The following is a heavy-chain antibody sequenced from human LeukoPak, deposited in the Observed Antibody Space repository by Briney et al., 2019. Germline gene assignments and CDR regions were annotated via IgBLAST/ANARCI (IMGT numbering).Heavy chain of an antibody. CDR1: GFTFSSYA. CDR3: AKSLSMIVVVIGS. D-gene: IGHD3-22*01. CDR2: ISGGGETT. V-gene: IGHV3-23*01. Sequence: GGSLRLSCAASGFTFSSYAMTWVRQAPGKGLEWVSAISGGGETTYYADSVKGRFTISRDNSKNTVYLQMDSLRAEDTAVYYCAKSLSMIVVVIGSWGQGTLVTVSS. J-gene: IGHJ5*02.